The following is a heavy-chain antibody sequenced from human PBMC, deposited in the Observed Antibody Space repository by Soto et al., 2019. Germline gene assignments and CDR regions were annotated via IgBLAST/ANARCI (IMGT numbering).Heavy chain of an antibody. CDR3: ARGEVAATLDYYYYYGMDV. J-gene: IGHJ6*02. CDR2: IIPIFGTA. CDR1: GGTFSSYA. D-gene: IGHD2-15*01. V-gene: IGHV1-69*13. Sequence: SVKVSCKASGGTFSSYATSWVRQAPGQGLEWMGGIIPIFGTANYAQKFQGRVTITADESTSTAYMELSSLRSEDTAVYYCARGEVAATLDYYYYYGMDVWGQGTTVTVSS.